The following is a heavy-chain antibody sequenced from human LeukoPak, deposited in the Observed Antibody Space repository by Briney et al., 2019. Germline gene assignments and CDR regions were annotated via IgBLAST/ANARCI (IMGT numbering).Heavy chain of an antibody. V-gene: IGHV3-23*01. Sequence: GRSLRLSCAASGFTFDDYAMHWVRQAPGKGLEWVSAISGGTYSADSVRGRFTISRDNSKNTLYLQMNSLRAEDTAVYYCARAPSHSPYNFYYMDVWGKGTTVTVSS. J-gene: IGHJ6*03. CDR1: GFTFDDYA. CDR2: ISGGT. CDR3: ARAPSHSPYNFYYMDV. D-gene: IGHD6-13*01.